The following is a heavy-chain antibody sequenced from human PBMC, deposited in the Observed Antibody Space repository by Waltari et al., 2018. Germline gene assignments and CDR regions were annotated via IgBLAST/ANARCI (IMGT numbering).Heavy chain of an antibody. Sequence: QLQQWGXGLXXPSEXLSLTCXVYGGSFSGXYWSWIRQPPGKGLGWIGEINHSGSTNXNPSLXSRVTISVDTXKNQFSLKLSSVTAADTXVYYCARAXGXTIXGVVIHSDYFDXWGQGTLVTVSS. D-gene: IGHD3-3*01. J-gene: IGHJ4*02. CDR2: INHSGST. CDR1: GGSFSGXY. CDR3: ARAXGXTIXGVVIHSDYFDX. V-gene: IGHV4-34*01.